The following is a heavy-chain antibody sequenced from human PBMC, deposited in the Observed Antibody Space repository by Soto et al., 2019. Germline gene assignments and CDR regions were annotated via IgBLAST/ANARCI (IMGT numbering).Heavy chain of an antibody. CDR1: GGSFSGYY. V-gene: IGHV4-34*01. Sequence: PLETLSLTCAVYGGSFSGYYWSWIRQPPGKGLEWIGEINHSGSTNYNPSLKSRVTISVDTSKNQFSLKLSSVTAADTAVYYCARGRGYSGYVFDYWGQGTLVTVSS. D-gene: IGHD5-12*01. CDR3: ARGRGYSGYVFDY. J-gene: IGHJ4*02. CDR2: INHSGST.